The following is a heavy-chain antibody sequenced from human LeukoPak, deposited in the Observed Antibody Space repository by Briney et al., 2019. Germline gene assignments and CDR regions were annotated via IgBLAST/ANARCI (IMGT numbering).Heavy chain of an antibody. J-gene: IGHJ4*02. D-gene: IGHD1-1*01. Sequence: GGSLRLSCAAPGFTFRNYWMHWVRQVPGKGLVWVSRVDLDGTGTSYADSVKGRFTISRDNAKNTLSLQMYSLRAEDTAVYYCTTTFEFWGQGTLVTVAS. V-gene: IGHV3-74*01. CDR1: GFTFRNYW. CDR3: TTTFEF. CDR2: VDLDGTGT.